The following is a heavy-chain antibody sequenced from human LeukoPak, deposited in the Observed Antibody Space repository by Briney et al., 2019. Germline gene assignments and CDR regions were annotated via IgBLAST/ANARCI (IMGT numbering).Heavy chain of an antibody. V-gene: IGHV3-53*01. CDR1: GFTFSSDA. CDR2: IYSGGST. D-gene: IGHD1-26*01. J-gene: IGHJ4*02. CDR3: ARDLASTVGATPGDY. Sequence: GGSLRLSCAASGFTFSSDAMSWVRQAPGKGLEWVSVIYSGGSTYYADSVKGRFTISRDNSKNTLYLQMNSLRAEDTAVYYCARDLASTVGATPGDYWGQGTLVTVSS.